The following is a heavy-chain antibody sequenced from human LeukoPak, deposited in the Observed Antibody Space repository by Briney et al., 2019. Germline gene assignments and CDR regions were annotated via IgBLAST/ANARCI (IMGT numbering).Heavy chain of an antibody. CDR2: ISGSGGST. Sequence: EPGGSLRLSCAASGFTFRSHDMSWVRQAPGKGLEWVSGISGSGGSTFYADSVKGRFTISRDNSRNTLFLQMNSLRVEDTAVYYCAKTTRPLGAFDFWGQGTLVTVSS. D-gene: IGHD1-26*01. CDR3: AKTTRPLGAFDF. J-gene: IGHJ4*02. CDR1: GFTFRSHD. V-gene: IGHV3-23*01.